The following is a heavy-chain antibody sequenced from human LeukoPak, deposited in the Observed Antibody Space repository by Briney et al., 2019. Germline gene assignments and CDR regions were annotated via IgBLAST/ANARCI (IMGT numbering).Heavy chain of an antibody. CDR1: GYTFTSYY. V-gene: IGHV1-46*01. J-gene: IGHJ4*02. CDR3: ARDLGVGYRPFDY. D-gene: IGHD5-24*01. CDR2: INPSGGST. Sequence: ASVKVSCKASGYTFTSYYIHWVRQAPGQGLEWMGLINPSGGSTNYAQKFQGRVTMTRDTSTSTVYMELSSLRSEDTAVYYCARDLGVGYRPFDYWGQGTLVTVSS.